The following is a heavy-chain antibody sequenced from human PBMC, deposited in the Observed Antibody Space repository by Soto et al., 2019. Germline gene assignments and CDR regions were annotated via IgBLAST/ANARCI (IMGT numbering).Heavy chain of an antibody. J-gene: IGHJ5*02. CDR1: GGSVSSGGYY. CDR2: IHYSGST. V-gene: IGHV4-31*03. CDR3: ARAGGAGSGHDWFDP. Sequence: SLTCNVSGGSVSSGGYYWSWIRQHPGKGLEWIGYIHYSGSTYYNPSLKSRVTMSIDTSKNLFSLNLSSVTAADTAVYYCARAGGAGSGHDWFDPWGQGTLVTAPQ. D-gene: IGHD6-13*01.